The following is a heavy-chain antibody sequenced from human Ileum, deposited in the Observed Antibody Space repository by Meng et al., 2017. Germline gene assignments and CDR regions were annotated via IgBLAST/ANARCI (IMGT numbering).Heavy chain of an antibody. J-gene: IGHJ4*02. V-gene: IGHV6-1*01. CDR1: A. D-gene: IGHD6-19*01. CDR3: ARGSYASGWGY. Sequence: AMNWVRQAPGQRLEWMGWTYYRSKWYNDYAVSVKSRININPDTSKNEFSLHLNYVTPEDTGVYYCARGSYASGWGYWGQGTLVTVSS. CDR2: TYYRSKWYN.